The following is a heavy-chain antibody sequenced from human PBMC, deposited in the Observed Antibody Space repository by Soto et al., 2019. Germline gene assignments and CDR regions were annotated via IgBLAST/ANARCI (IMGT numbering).Heavy chain of an antibody. CDR3: ARDSYGSSGNYVSY. Sequence: QVQLVQSGAEVKKPGSSVKVSCKASGGTFSSYTISWVRQAPGQGLEWMGRIIPILGIANYAQKFQGRVTLTADKSPSTAYMELSRLRSEDTAVYYCARDSYGSSGNYVSYWGQGTLVTVSS. CDR2: IIPILGIA. D-gene: IGHD3-22*01. V-gene: IGHV1-69*08. CDR1: GGTFSSYT. J-gene: IGHJ4*02.